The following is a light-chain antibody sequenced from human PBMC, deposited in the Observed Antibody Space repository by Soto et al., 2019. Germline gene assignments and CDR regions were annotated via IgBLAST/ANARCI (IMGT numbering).Light chain of an antibody. J-gene: IGKJ4*01. V-gene: IGKV3-20*01. CDR1: QSVSSSY. CDR3: QQYSSSFLT. Sequence: EIVLTQSPGTLSLSPGERATLSCRASQSVSSSYLAWYQQKPGKAPRLLIYGASSSATGIPDRFSGSGSGTDFTLTISRLEPEDCAVYYCQQYSSSFLTCGGRTKVEIK. CDR2: GAS.